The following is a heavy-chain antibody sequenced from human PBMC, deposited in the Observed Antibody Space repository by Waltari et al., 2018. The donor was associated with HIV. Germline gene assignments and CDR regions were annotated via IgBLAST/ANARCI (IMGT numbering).Heavy chain of an antibody. D-gene: IGHD2-8*02. CDR1: GFTVRNYG. CDR3: ARDVQGYCAGERCFYGMDV. CDR2: VWQDGSNK. Sequence: QVQLVESGGGVVQPGRSLRLSCAASGFTVRNYGMPWVRQAPGKGLEGVAGVWQDGSNKDYGDSVEGRFTISRDNSKNTLELQMNSLRAEDTAVYYCARDVQGYCAGERCFYGMDVWGQGTTVTVSS. V-gene: IGHV3-33*01. J-gene: IGHJ6*02.